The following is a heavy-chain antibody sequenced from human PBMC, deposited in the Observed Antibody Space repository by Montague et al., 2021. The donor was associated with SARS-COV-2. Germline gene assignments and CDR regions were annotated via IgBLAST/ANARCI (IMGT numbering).Heavy chain of an antibody. CDR3: AREFRTYGYGGHYWYFDL. CDR1: GGSISSSHW. D-gene: IGHD3-10*01. V-gene: IGHV4-4*02. Sequence: SETLSLTCAVSGGSISSSHWWSWVRQPPGKGLEWIGEIYHSGSTNYNPSLKSRVTISIDKSKNQFSLKLSSVTAADTAGYYCAREFRTYGYGGHYWYFDLWGRGTLVTVSS. J-gene: IGHJ2*01. CDR2: IYHSGST.